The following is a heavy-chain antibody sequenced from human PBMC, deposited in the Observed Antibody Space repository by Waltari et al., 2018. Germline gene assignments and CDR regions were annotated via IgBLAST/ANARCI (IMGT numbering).Heavy chain of an antibody. J-gene: IGHJ3*02. Sequence: QVQLVQSGAEVKKPGASVKVSCKASGYTFTSYAMHWVRQAPGQRLEWMGWINAGNGNTKYSQKFQSRVTITRDTSASTTYMELSSLRSEDTAVYYCARRIAAATGAFDIWGQGTMVTVSS. D-gene: IGHD6-13*01. CDR3: ARRIAAATGAFDI. V-gene: IGHV1-3*01. CDR2: INAGNGNT. CDR1: GYTFTSYA.